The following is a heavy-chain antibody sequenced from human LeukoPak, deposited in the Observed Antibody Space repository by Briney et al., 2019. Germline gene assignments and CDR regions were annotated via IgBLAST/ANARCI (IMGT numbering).Heavy chain of an antibody. J-gene: IGHJ4*02. Sequence: GGSLRLSCAASGFTFSSYWMSWVRQAPGKGLEWVANINPDGSKKYYVDSVMGRFTISRDNGKKSLYVQMNSLRAEDTAVYYCARDYGGFTELDYWGQGTLVTVSS. CDR3: ARDYGGFTELDY. V-gene: IGHV3-7*01. CDR2: INPDGSKK. D-gene: IGHD3-10*01. CDR1: GFTFSSYW.